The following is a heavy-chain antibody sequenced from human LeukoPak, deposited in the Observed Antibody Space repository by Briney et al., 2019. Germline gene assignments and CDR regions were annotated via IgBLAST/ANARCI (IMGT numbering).Heavy chain of an antibody. CDR2: IIPIFGTA. V-gene: IGHV1-69*13. D-gene: IGHD2-2*01. J-gene: IGHJ3*02. Sequence: SVKVSCKPCGCTFSSYAISWVGQAPGQGLDGMGGIIPIFGTANYQQQFQGRVTITASESTSTASMELSSLRSEDTAVYYCARARLADCSSTSCYAWYSGYDRIDAFDIWGQGTMVTVSS. CDR1: GCTFSSYA. CDR3: ARARLADCSSTSCYAWYSGYDRIDAFDI.